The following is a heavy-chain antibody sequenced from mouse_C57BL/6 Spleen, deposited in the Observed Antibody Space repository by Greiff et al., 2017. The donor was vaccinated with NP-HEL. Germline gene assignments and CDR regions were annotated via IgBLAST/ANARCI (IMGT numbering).Heavy chain of an antibody. CDR2: ISYDGSN. D-gene: IGHD1-1*01. Sequence: EVKVEESGPGLVKPSQSLSLTCSVTGYSITSGYYWNWIRKFPGNKLEWMGYISYDGSNNYNPSLKNRISITRDTSKNQFFLKLNSVTTEDTATYYCARALYGSSYWYFDVWGTGTTVTVSS. J-gene: IGHJ1*03. CDR1: GYSITSGYY. V-gene: IGHV3-6*01. CDR3: ARALYGSSYWYFDV.